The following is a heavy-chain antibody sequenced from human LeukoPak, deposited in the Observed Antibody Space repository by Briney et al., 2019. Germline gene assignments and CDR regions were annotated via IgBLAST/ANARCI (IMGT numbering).Heavy chain of an antibody. Sequence: PGGSLRLSCAASGFTFSSYSMNWVRQAPGKGLEWVANIKQDGSEKHYADSVKGRFTISRDNVESSLYLEMNSLTDDDTALYYCTRVEPTKSDDCWGQGTLVTVSS. V-gene: IGHV3-7*01. CDR1: GFTFSSYS. D-gene: IGHD1-14*01. CDR2: IKQDGSEK. CDR3: TRVEPTKSDDC. J-gene: IGHJ4*02.